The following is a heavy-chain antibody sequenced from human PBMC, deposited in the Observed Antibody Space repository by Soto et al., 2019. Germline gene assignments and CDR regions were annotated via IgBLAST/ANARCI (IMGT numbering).Heavy chain of an antibody. CDR3: ATLYVVVPSAQNWFDP. J-gene: IGHJ5*02. CDR2: IYYSGTT. CDR1: GGSIARSTYY. D-gene: IGHD2-2*01. Sequence: SETLSLTCTVSGGSIARSTYYWAWIRQPPGKGLEWIGSIYYSGTTYYNPSLKSRVTISVDTSKNQFSLKLTSVTAADTAVYYCATLYVVVPSAQNWFDPWGQGTLVTVSP. V-gene: IGHV4-39*01.